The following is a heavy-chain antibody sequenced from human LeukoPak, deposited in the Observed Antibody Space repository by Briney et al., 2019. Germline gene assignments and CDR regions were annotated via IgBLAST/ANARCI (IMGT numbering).Heavy chain of an antibody. CDR1: AGTFSTYS. Sequence: SVKGSCKAAAGTFSTYSINWVRQAPGQGLEWMGGIIPTSGSANYAQQLKGRVTITADASRSTVYMELSSLKSEDTAVYYCARGKMTTVNHDSFVIWGQGTMVSVSS. CDR2: IIPTSGSA. V-gene: IGHV1-69*13. D-gene: IGHD4-11*01. J-gene: IGHJ3*02. CDR3: ARGKMTTVNHDSFVI.